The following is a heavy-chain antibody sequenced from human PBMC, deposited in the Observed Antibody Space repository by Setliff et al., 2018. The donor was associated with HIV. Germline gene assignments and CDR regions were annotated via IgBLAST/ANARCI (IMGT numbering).Heavy chain of an antibody. CDR3: AKLGGSGSYSNAFDY. CDR1: GFSVTDTY. CDR2: ISDGGGGT. D-gene: IGHD3-10*01. V-gene: IGHV3-23*01. Sequence: GGSLRLSCEASGFSVTDTYMGWVRQAPGKGLEWVSAISDGGGGTDYADSVKGRFTISRDNSRNTLYLQMNSLRAEDTAVYFCAKLGGSGSYSNAFDYWGQGTLVTVSS. J-gene: IGHJ4*02.